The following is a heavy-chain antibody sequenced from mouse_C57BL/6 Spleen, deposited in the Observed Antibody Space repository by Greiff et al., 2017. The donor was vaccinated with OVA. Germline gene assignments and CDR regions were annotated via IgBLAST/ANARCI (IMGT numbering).Heavy chain of an antibody. Sequence: VQLQQSGAELVRPGASVKLSCKASGYTFTDSYINWVKQRPGQGLEWISRISPGSGNPYYNEKFKGKATLTAEKSSSTAYMQRSSLTSEDSAVYFCARLDGSSYVGGYWGQGTLVTVSA. D-gene: IGHD1-1*01. CDR2: ISPGSGNP. CDR3: ARLDGSSYVGGY. CDR1: GYTFTDSY. J-gene: IGHJ3*01. V-gene: IGHV1-76*01.